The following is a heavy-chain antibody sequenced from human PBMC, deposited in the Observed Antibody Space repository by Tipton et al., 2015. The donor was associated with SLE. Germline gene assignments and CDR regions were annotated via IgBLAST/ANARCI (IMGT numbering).Heavy chain of an antibody. Sequence: QLVQSGAEVKKPGSSVKVSCKASGGTFSSYAISWVRQAPGQGLEWMGIINPSGGSTSYAQKFQGRVTITADESTSTAYMELSSLRSEDTAVYYCARGPSSSWSGTDYWGQGTLVTVSS. D-gene: IGHD6-13*01. CDR3: ARGPSSSWSGTDY. V-gene: IGHV1-69*18. J-gene: IGHJ4*02. CDR2: INPSGGST. CDR1: GGTFSSYA.